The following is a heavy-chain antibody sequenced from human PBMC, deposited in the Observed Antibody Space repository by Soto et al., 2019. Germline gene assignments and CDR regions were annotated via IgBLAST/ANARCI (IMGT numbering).Heavy chain of an antibody. V-gene: IGHV3-9*01. J-gene: IGHJ4*02. Sequence: EVQLVESGGGLVQPGRSLRLSCAASGFTFDDYAMHWVRQPPGKGLEWVSGISWNSGSIGYADSVKGRFTISRDNAKNSLYLQMTSLRAEDTALYYCAKGLTYSSGWPFAYWGQGTLVTVSS. CDR1: GFTFDDYA. CDR2: ISWNSGSI. CDR3: AKGLTYSSGWPFAY. D-gene: IGHD6-19*01.